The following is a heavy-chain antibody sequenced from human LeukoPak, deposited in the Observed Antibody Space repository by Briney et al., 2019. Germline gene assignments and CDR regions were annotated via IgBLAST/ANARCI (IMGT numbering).Heavy chain of an antibody. CDR1: GYTFTSYY. J-gene: IGHJ5*02. D-gene: IGHD3-22*01. Sequence: ASVKVSCKASGYTFTSYYIHWVRLAPGQGLEWMGVINPSGGSTTYAQKFRGRVTMTRDTSTSTVYTELSSLRSEDTAVYYCARTYYYDTTGPNWFDPWGQGTLVTVSS. CDR2: INPSGGST. CDR3: ARTYYYDTTGPNWFDP. V-gene: IGHV1-46*01.